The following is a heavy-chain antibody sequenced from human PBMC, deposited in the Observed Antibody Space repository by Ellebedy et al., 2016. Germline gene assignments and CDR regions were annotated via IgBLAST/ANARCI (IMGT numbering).Heavy chain of an antibody. Sequence: GESLKISXAASGFTFSSYAMHWVRQAPGKGLEWVAVISYDGSNKYYADSVKGRFTISRDNSKNTLYLQMNSLRAEDTAVYYCASEASYYYDSSGYYDYWGQGTLVTVSS. CDR3: ASEASYYYDSSGYYDY. V-gene: IGHV3-30-3*01. D-gene: IGHD3-22*01. CDR1: GFTFSSYA. J-gene: IGHJ4*02. CDR2: ISYDGSNK.